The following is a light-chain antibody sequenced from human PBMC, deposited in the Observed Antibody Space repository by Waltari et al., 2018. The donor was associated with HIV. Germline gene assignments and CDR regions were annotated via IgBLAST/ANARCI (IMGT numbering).Light chain of an antibody. CDR3: SSYTSSSTLGV. Sequence: QSALTQPAYVSGSPGQSITISCPGTSSDVGGYNYVSRYQQQPGKAPKLMIYDVRNRPSGVSNRFSGSKSGNTASLTISGLQAEDEADYYCSSYTSSSTLGVFGGGTKLTVL. V-gene: IGLV2-14*03. J-gene: IGLJ3*02. CDR2: DVR. CDR1: SSDVGGYNY.